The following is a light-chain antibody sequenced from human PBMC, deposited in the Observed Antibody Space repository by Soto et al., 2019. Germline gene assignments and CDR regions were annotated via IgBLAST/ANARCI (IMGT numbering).Light chain of an antibody. J-gene: IGLJ1*01. Sequence: QSALTQPRSVSGSHGQSVTISCTGTSSDVGGYNYVSWYQQHPGKSPKLMIYYVRKRPSGVPDCFSGSKSGNTASLTISGLQAEDEADYYCCSYASSYTYFFGPGTKLTVL. CDR2: YVR. CDR3: CSYASSYTYF. CDR1: SSDVGGYNY. V-gene: IGLV2-11*01.